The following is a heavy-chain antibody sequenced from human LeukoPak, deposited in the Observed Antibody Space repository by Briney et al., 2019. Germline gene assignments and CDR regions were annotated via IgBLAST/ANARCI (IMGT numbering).Heavy chain of an antibody. CDR2: ISSSNSHT. CDR1: GFTLSTYG. CDR3: ARDISSSTRAFDI. J-gene: IGHJ3*02. Sequence: PGGSLRLSCAASGFTLSTYGMTWVRQAPGKGLECVSFISSSNSHTFYADSVKGRFTIFRDTAKNSLYLQMNNLRGEDTAVYYCARDISSSTRAFDIWGQGTMVAAS. V-gene: IGHV3-48*03. D-gene: IGHD2-15*01.